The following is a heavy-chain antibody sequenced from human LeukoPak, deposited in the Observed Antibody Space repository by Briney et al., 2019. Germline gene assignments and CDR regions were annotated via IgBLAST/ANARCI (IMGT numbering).Heavy chain of an antibody. Sequence: ASVKVSCKASGYIFTDYYIQWVRQAPGQGLEWMGWINPNSGDTNYAQKFQGRVTMTRDTSISTAYMELSRLRSDDTAVYYCAIAVAEDRDLDYWGQGTLVTVSS. CDR1: GYIFTDYY. CDR3: AIAVAEDRDLDY. V-gene: IGHV1-2*02. D-gene: IGHD6-19*01. CDR2: INPNSGDT. J-gene: IGHJ4*02.